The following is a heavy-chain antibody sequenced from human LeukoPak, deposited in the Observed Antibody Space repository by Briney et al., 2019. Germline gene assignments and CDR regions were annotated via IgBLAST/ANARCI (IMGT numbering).Heavy chain of an antibody. J-gene: IGHJ4*02. CDR3: ARVKTTMVREDY. Sequence: ASVKVSCKASGYTFTSYGISWVRQAPGQGLEWMGWISAYNGNTNYAQKLQGSVTMTTDTSTSTAYMELRSLRSDDTAVYYCARVKTTMVREDYWGQGTLVTVSS. CDR1: GYTFTSYG. D-gene: IGHD3-10*01. V-gene: IGHV1-18*04. CDR2: ISAYNGNT.